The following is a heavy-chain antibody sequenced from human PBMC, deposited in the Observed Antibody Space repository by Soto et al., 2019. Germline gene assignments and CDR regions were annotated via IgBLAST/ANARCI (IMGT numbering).Heavy chain of an antibody. CDR1: GGSISSGDYY. D-gene: IGHD1-20*01. Sequence: SETLSLTCTVSGGSISSGDYYWSWIRQPPGKGLEWIGYIYYSGSTYYNPSLKSRVTISVDTSKNQFSLKLSSVTAADTAVYYCARYKTFNWFDPWGQGTLVTVSS. CDR3: ARYKTFNWFDP. CDR2: IYYSGST. J-gene: IGHJ5*02. V-gene: IGHV4-30-4*01.